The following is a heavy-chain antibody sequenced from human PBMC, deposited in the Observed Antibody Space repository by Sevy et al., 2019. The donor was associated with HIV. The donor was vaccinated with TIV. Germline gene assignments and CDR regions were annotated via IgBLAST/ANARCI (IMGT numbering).Heavy chain of an antibody. D-gene: IGHD6-6*01. V-gene: IGHV3-7*03. CDR2: IKQDGSEK. CDR3: ARDEYSSSSGGYDY. CDR1: GFTFSSYW. J-gene: IGHJ4*02. Sequence: GGSLRLSCAASGFTFSSYWMSWVRQAPGKGLERVANIKQDGSEKYYVDSVKGRFTISRDNAKNSRYLQMNSLRAEDTAVYYCARDEYSSSSGGYDYWGQGTLVTVSS.